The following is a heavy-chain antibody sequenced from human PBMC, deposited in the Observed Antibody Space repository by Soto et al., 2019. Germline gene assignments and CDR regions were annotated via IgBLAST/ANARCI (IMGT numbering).Heavy chain of an antibody. D-gene: IGHD1-1*01. CDR3: ARGRYGDY. Sequence: QVHLVQSGAEVKKPGASVKVSCKASGYTFTSYGITWVRQAPGQGLEWMGWISAHNGNTDYAQKLQGRVIVTRDTSTRQAYMELRSLISDDTAVYYCARGRYGDYWGQGALVTVSS. V-gene: IGHV1-18*01. CDR2: ISAHNGNT. CDR1: GYTFTSYG. J-gene: IGHJ4*02.